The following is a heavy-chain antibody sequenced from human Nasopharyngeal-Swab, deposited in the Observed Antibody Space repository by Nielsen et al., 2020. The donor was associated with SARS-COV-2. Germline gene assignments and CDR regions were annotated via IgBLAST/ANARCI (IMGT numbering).Heavy chain of an antibody. D-gene: IGHD3-10*01. J-gene: IGHJ6*03. V-gene: IGHV3-23*01. CDR1: GFTFSCYA. CDR2: ISGSGSST. CDR3: AKSSHYGSEYYYYYYMDV. Sequence: GGSLRLSCAASGFTFSCYAMSWVRQAPGKGLEWVSAISGSGSSTYYADYVKGRFTIYRDNSKNTLYLQMNSLRDEDTAVYYCAKSSHYGSEYYYYYYMDVWGKGTTVTVSS.